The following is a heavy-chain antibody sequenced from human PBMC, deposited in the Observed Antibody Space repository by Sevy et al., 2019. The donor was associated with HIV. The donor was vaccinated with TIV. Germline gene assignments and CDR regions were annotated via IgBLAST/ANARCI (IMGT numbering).Heavy chain of an antibody. Sequence: SQTLSLTCAISGNSVSSNSAAWNWIRQSPSRGLEWLGRTHYRSKWYSDYAVSVKGRITINADTSKSQFSLRLNSGTPEDMAVNYCAGDCCSSDRCGVLGAFDFWGQGTMVTVSS. CDR2: THYRSKWYS. CDR3: AGDCCSSDRCGVLGAFDF. J-gene: IGHJ3*01. D-gene: IGHD2-2*01. CDR1: GNSVSSNSAA. V-gene: IGHV6-1*01.